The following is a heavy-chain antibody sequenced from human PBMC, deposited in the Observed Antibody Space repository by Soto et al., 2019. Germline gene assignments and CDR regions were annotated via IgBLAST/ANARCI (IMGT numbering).Heavy chain of an antibody. CDR3: ARGTTDYGDYYFDS. Sequence: QVQVQESGPGLVKPSQTLSLMCTVSGGAIYSGGYYWNWIRQHPGKGLEWIGYIYYTGSTSYNPSLKSRLSMSVDTSKNEFSLKLFSVTAADTAVYYCARGTTDYGDYYFDSWGRGALVTVSS. D-gene: IGHD4-17*01. J-gene: IGHJ4*02. V-gene: IGHV4-31*03. CDR2: IYYTGST. CDR1: GGAIYSGGYY.